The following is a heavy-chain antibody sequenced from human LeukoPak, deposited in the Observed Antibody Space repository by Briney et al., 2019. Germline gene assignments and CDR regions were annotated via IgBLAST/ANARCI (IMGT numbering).Heavy chain of an antibody. J-gene: IGHJ4*02. D-gene: IGHD2-15*01. V-gene: IGHV1-2*04. CDR3: ARTRVAATRELGY. CDR1: GYTFTGYY. CDR2: INPNSGGT. Sequence: ASVKVSCKASGYTFTGYYMHWVRQAPGQGLELMGWINPNSGGTNYAQKFQGWVTMTRDTSISTAYMELSRLRSDDTAVYYCARTRVAATRELGYWGQGTLVTVSS.